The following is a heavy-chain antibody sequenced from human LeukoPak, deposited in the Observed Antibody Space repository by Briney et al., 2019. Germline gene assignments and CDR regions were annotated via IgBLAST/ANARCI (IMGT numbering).Heavy chain of an antibody. CDR3: ASRGTAYCRGGNCYSDKYFDY. CDR1: GGSLSGYY. CDR2: ITYSGNT. J-gene: IGHJ4*02. V-gene: IGHV4-34*01. D-gene: IGHD2-15*01. Sequence: PSETLSLTCAVYGGSLSGYYWTWIRQTPGKGLEWIGEITYSGNTNYNRSLKSRVTISADTSKNQFSLRLSSVTAADTAVYYCASRGTAYCRGGNCYSDKYFDYWGQGTQVTVSS.